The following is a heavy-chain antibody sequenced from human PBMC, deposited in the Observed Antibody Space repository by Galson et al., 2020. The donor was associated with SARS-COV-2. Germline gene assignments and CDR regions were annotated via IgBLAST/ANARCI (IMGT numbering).Heavy chain of an antibody. CDR1: GGSFSNYY. CDR3: ARGLPLYNWNYQVKYYFDY. CDR2: INHRGIT. Sequence: SETLSLTCAVYGGSFSNYYWTWIRQPTGKGLEWIGEINHRGITNYNPSLKSRVTVSVATSKNQFSLKVNSMTAADTALYYCARGLPLYNWNYQVKYYFDYWCQGSLVTISA. D-gene: IGHD1-7*01. V-gene: IGHV4-34*01. J-gene: IGHJ4*02.